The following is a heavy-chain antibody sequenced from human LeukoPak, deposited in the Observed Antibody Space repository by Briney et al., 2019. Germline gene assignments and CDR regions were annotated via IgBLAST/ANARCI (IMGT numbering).Heavy chain of an antibody. J-gene: IGHJ4*02. CDR3: ASLRFFEWLDY. D-gene: IGHD3-3*01. CDR1: GFTFSSYW. Sequence: GGSLRLSCAASGFTFSSYWMHWVRQAPGKGLVWVSRINSDGSSTSYADSVKGRITISRDNAKNTLYLQMNSLRAEDTAVYYCASLRFFEWLDYWGQGTLVTVSS. CDR2: INSDGSST. V-gene: IGHV3-74*01.